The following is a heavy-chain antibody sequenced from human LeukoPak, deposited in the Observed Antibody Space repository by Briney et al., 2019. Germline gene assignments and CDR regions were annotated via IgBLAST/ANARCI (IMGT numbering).Heavy chain of an antibody. D-gene: IGHD4-17*01. CDR2: ISGSGEFT. CDR1: GFTFSSYG. Sequence: PGGSLRLSCAASGFTFSSYGMHWVRQAPGKGLEWVSSISGSGEFTDYADSVKGRFTISRDNPENTVYLQMSSLRVDDTATYFCAKVGYGDLDHWGQGVLVPVSS. J-gene: IGHJ4*02. V-gene: IGHV3-23*01. CDR3: AKVGYGDLDH.